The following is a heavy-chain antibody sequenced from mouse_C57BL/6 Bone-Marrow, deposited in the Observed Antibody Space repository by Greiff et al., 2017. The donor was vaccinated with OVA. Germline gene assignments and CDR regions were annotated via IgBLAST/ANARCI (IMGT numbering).Heavy chain of an antibody. CDR2: IYPGDGDT. CDR3: ARSITTVVRYFDV. CDR1: GYAFSSYW. J-gene: IGHJ1*03. Sequence: VQLQQSGAELVKPGASVKISCKASGYAFSSYWMNWVKQRPGKGLEWIGQIYPGDGDTNYNGKFKGKATLTADKSSSTAYMQLSSLTSEDSAVYFCARSITTVVRYFDVWGTGTTVTVSS. V-gene: IGHV1-80*01. D-gene: IGHD1-1*01.